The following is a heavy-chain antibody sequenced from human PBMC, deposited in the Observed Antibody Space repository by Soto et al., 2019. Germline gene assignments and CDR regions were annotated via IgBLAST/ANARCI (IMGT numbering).Heavy chain of an antibody. Sequence: GGSLRLSCAASGFTFSSYAMSWVRQAPGKGLEWVSAISGSGGSTYYADSVKGRFTISRDNSKNTLYLQMNSLRAEDTAVYYCAKKGYDFWSGTSNEYWGQGTLVTVSS. CDR1: GFTFSSYA. J-gene: IGHJ4*02. D-gene: IGHD3-3*01. CDR2: ISGSGGST. CDR3: AKKGYDFWSGTSNEY. V-gene: IGHV3-23*01.